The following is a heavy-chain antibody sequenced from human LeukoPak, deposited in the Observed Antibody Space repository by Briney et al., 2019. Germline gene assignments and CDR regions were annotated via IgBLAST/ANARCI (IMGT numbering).Heavy chain of an antibody. D-gene: IGHD3-10*01. Sequence: GGSLRLSCAASGFTFNSYAMHWVRQAPGKGLKWVAVISYDGRNKYYADSVKGRFTISRDNSRNTLFLQMNSLRAEDTAVYYCARDQGGFGELLPDDYWGQGTLVTVSS. CDR3: ARDQGGFGELLPDDY. CDR2: ISYDGRNK. V-gene: IGHV3-30*01. CDR1: GFTFNSYA. J-gene: IGHJ4*02.